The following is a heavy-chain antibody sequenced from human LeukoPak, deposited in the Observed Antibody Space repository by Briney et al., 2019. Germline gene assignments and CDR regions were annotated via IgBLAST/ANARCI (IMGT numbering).Heavy chain of an antibody. V-gene: IGHV1-46*01. CDR2: INPSGGST. J-gene: IGHJ4*02. Sequence: ASVKVSCKASGYTFTSYYMHWVRQAPGQGLEWMGIINPSGGSTSYAQKFQGRATMTRDMSTSTVYMELSSLRSEDTAVYYCARDPQSVAAPFDYWGQGTLVTVSS. D-gene: IGHD6-19*01. CDR3: ARDPQSVAAPFDY. CDR1: GYTFTSYY.